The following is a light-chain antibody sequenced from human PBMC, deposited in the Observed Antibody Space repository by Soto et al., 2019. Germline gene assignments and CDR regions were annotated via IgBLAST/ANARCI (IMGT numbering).Light chain of an antibody. J-gene: IGLJ2*01. CDR2: LNSDGSH. CDR1: SGHSSYA. V-gene: IGLV4-69*01. CDR3: QTWGTGYMV. Sequence: QSVLTQSPSASASLGASVKLTCTLSSGHSSYAIAWHQQQPEKGPRHLMKLNSDGSHSKGDGIPDRFSGSSSGAERYLTISSLQSEDEADYYCQTWGTGYMVFGGGTKLTVL.